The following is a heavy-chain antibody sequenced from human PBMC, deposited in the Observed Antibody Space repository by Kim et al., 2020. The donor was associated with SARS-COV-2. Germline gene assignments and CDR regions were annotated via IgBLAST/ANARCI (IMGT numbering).Heavy chain of an antibody. Sequence: SETLSLTCAVYGGSFSGYYWSWIRQPPGKGLEWIGEINHSGSTNYNPSLKSRVTISVDTSKNQFSLKLSSVTAADTAVYYCARGIVPAALDYWGQGTLVTVSS. V-gene: IGHV4-34*01. D-gene: IGHD2-2*01. CDR2: INHSGST. CDR3: ARGIVPAALDY. J-gene: IGHJ4*02. CDR1: GGSFSGYY.